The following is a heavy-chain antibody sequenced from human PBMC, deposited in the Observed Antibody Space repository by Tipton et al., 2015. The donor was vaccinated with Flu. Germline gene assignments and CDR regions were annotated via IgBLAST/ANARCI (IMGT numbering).Heavy chain of an antibody. J-gene: IGHJ6*02. CDR1: GGTISSGGYY. D-gene: IGHD2-15*01. CDR2: IYYSGST. Sequence: TLSLTCTVSGGTISSGGYYWSWIRQHPGKGLEWIGYIYYSGSTYYNPSLKSRVTISVDTSKNQFSLKLSSVTAADTAVYYCARGRVAATYYYGMDVWGQGTTVTVSS. V-gene: IGHV4-31*03. CDR3: ARGRVAATYYYGMDV.